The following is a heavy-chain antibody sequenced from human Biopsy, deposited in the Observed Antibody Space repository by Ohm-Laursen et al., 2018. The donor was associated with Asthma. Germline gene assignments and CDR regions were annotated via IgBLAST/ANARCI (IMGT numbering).Heavy chain of an antibody. CDR1: GGSISRGAYF. CDR3: ARDLAGHCTSASCYGFDS. D-gene: IGHD2-2*01. Sequence: TLSLTWSVSGGSISRGAYFWSWARQHPGKGLEWIGYINYSGTTYYNPTLKSRVTIAVETSKNQFSLTLTSVTAADTALYYCARDLAGHCTSASCYGFDSWGQGAQVTVSS. V-gene: IGHV4-31*02. J-gene: IGHJ5*01. CDR2: INYSGTT.